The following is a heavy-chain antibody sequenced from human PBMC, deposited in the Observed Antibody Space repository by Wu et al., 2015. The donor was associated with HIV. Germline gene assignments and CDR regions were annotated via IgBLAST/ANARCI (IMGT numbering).Heavy chain of an antibody. CDR3: ARDATPITTEFDY. CDR2: INPSGGAT. V-gene: IGHV1-2*02. D-gene: IGHD4-11*01. CDR1: GYSFSDYH. J-gene: IGHJ4*02. Sequence: QIQLVQSGAEVKKPGASVKVSCKASGYSFSDYHIHWVRQAPGHGLEWMAWINPSGGATIYAEAFEGRVTVTTDTSMKTVYMELQSLTSGDTAIYFCARDATPITTEFDYWGQGTVITVSS.